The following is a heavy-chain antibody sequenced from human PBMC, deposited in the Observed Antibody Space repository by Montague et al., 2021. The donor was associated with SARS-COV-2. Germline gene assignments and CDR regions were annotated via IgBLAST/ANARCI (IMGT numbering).Heavy chain of an antibody. CDR3: ARGQVTIVGVLIMLPAAGAFDL. J-gene: IGHJ3*01. CDR2: INDRGST. D-gene: IGHD3-3*02. Sequence: SETLSLTCAVYGGSFSGYYWTWIRQPPGKGLEWVGEINDRGSTNYNPSFESRLTMSVDTSKNQFSLRLKSVSAADTAVYYCARGQVTIVGVLIMLPAAGAFDLWGQGTTVTVSS. V-gene: IGHV4-34*01. CDR1: GGSFSGYY.